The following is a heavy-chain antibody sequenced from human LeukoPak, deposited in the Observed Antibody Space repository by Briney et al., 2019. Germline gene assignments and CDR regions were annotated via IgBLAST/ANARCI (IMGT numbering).Heavy chain of an antibody. CDR2: ISGSGGST. Sequence: GGSLRLSCAASGFIFSNYEINWVRQAPGKGLEWVSAISGSGGSTFYADSVKGRFTISRDNSKNTLYLQMNSLRAEDTAVYYCAKFRGYSYGPIGYWGQGTLVTVSS. CDR3: AKFRGYSYGPIGY. V-gene: IGHV3-23*01. CDR1: GFIFSNYE. J-gene: IGHJ4*02. D-gene: IGHD5-18*01.